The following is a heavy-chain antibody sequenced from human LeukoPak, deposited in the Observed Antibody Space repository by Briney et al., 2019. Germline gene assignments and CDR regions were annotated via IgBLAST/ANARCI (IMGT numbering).Heavy chain of an antibody. J-gene: IGHJ3*02. CDR3: ASGYSSGYDAFDI. CDR2: INHSGST. CDR1: GGSFSGYY. Sequence: PAETLSLTCAVYGGSFSGYYWSWIRQPPGKGLEWIGEINHSGSTNYNPSLKSRVTISVDTSKNQFSLKLSSVTAADTAVYYCASGYSSGYDAFDIWGQGTMVTVSS. V-gene: IGHV4-34*01. D-gene: IGHD6-19*01.